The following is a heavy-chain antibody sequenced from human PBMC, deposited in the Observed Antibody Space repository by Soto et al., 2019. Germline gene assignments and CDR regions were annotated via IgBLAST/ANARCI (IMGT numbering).Heavy chain of an antibody. V-gene: IGHV4-59*08. D-gene: IGHD6-19*01. CDR2: IYYTGST. CDR1: GGSISSYY. CDR3: ARRYTSGWLEY. J-gene: IGHJ4*02. Sequence: SETLSLTCTVSGGSISSYYWSWIRQPPGKGLEWIGYIYYTGSTNYNPSLKSRVAISVDTSKNQFSVNLSSVTAADTAVYYCARRYTSGWLEYWGQGILVTSPQ.